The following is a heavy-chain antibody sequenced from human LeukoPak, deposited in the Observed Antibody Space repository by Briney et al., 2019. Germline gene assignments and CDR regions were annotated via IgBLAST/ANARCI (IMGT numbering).Heavy chain of an antibody. CDR3: ATAPVVVITTAPFQH. CDR2: ISAYNGNT. Sequence: VASVKVSCKSSGYTFTSYGISWVRQARGQGLEWMGWISAYNGNTNYALKLQGRVTMTTDTSTSTAYMELRSLRSDDTAVYHCATAPVVVITTAPFQHWGQGTLVTVSS. J-gene: IGHJ1*01. CDR1: GYTFTSYG. V-gene: IGHV1-18*01. D-gene: IGHD3-22*01.